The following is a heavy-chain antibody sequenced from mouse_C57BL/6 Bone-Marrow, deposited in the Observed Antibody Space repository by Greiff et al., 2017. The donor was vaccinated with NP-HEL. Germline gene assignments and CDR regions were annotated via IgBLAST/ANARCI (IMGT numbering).Heavy chain of an antibody. Sequence: QVQLKQSGAELVRPGASVKLSCKASGYTFTDYYVNWVKQRPGQGLEWIARIYPGSGNTYYNEKFKGKATLTAEKSSSTAYMQLSSLTSEDSAVYFCFGTMVTTSWVYAMDYWGQGTSVTVSS. V-gene: IGHV1-76*01. CDR1: GYTFTDYY. CDR3: FGTMVTTSWVYAMDY. J-gene: IGHJ4*01. D-gene: IGHD2-2*01. CDR2: IYPGSGNT.